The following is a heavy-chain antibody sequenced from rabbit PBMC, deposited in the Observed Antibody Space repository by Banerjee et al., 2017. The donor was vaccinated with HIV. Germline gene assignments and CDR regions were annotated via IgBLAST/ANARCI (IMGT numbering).Heavy chain of an antibody. D-gene: IGHD2-1*01. CDR1: GFDFSSYS. V-gene: IGHV1S7*01. J-gene: IGHJ4*01. CDR3: VSYDDYGDRNL. CDR2: IDPVFGST. Sequence: QSLEESGGDLVKPGASLTLTCTASGFDFSSYSMTWVRQAPGKGLEWIGYIDPVFGSTYYASWVNGRFTISSHNAQNTLYLQLNSLTAADTATYFCVSYDDYGDRNLWGQGTLVTVS.